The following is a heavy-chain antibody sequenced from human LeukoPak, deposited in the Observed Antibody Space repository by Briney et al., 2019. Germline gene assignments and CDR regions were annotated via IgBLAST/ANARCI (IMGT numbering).Heavy chain of an antibody. CDR2: IYDNGGS. J-gene: IGHJ4*02. D-gene: IGHD3-22*01. Sequence: PSETLSLTCTVSGGSISTYYWSWIRQPPGGSLEWIGYIYDNGGSNYSPSLKSRVTISLDTSKNQFSLNLTSVTAADTAVYYCARGTARYYYDGSGYQFYFDYWGQGTPVTVPS. V-gene: IGHV4-59*01. CDR1: GGSISTYY. CDR3: ARGTARYYYDGSGYQFYFDY.